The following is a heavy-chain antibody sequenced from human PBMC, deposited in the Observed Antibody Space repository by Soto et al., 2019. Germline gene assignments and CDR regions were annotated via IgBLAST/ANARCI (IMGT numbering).Heavy chain of an antibody. CDR1: GYTFTSYG. CDR2: ISAYNGNT. D-gene: IGHD6-13*01. J-gene: IGHJ3*02. Sequence: GASVKVSCKASGYTFTSYGISWVRQAPGQGLEWMGWISAYNGNTNYAQKLQGRVTMTTDTSTSTAYMELRSLRSDDTAVYYCASLRAQQLAPYDAFDIWGQGTMVTVSS. V-gene: IGHV1-18*04. CDR3: ASLRAQQLAPYDAFDI.